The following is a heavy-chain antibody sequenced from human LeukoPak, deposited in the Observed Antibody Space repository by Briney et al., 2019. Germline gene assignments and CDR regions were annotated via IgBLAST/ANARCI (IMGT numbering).Heavy chain of an antibody. CDR2: IHSDGLA. J-gene: IGHJ5*02. D-gene: IGHD3-16*01. Sequence: SQTLSLTCTVSGDSISSGNYFWARIRQSAGKGLEWIGRIHSDGLANYNPSLRSRVTSSVDTSNNQFSLKVKSVTAADTATYYCARDQQLGWFGRWGQGILVSVCS. V-gene: IGHV4-61*02. CDR3: ARDQQLGWFGR. CDR1: GDSISSGNYF.